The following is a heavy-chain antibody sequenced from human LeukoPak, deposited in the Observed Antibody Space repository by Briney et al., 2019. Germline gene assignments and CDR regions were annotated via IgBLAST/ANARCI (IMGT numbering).Heavy chain of an antibody. V-gene: IGHV1-69*04. Sequence: SVKVSCKASGGTFSSYAISWVRQAPGQGLEWMGRIIPILGIANYAQKFQGRVTITADKSTSTAYMELSSLRSEDTAVYYCARDFAAVAGGDYWGQETLVTVSS. CDR3: ARDFAAVAGGDY. D-gene: IGHD6-19*01. J-gene: IGHJ4*02. CDR1: GGTFSSYA. CDR2: IIPILGIA.